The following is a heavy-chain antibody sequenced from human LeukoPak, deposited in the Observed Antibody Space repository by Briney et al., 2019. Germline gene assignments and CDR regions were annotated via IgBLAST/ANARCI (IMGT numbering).Heavy chain of an antibody. V-gene: IGHV1-69*05. CDR3: ARDPMTNHYYYMDV. CDR1: GGTFSSYA. CDR2: IIPIFGTA. Sequence: ASVKVSCKASGGTFSSYAIGWVRQAPGQGLEWMGGIIPIFGTANYAQKFQGRVTITTDESTSTAYMELSSLRSEDTAVYYCARDPMTNHYYYMDVWGKGTTVTVSS. D-gene: IGHD2-8*01. J-gene: IGHJ6*03.